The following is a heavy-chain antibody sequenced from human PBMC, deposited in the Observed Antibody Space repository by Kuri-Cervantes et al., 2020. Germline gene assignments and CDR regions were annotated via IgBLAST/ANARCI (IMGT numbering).Heavy chain of an antibody. CDR1: GFTFSSYW. CDR3: AKDEQEWFETWGY. V-gene: IGHV3-7*03. CDR2: IKQDGSEK. D-gene: IGHD3-3*01. Sequence: GGSLRLSCAASGFTFSSYWMSWVRQAPGKGLEWVANIKQDGSEKYYVDSVKGRFTISRDNSKNTLYLQMNSLRAEDTAVYYCAKDEQEWFETWGYWGQGTLVTVSS. J-gene: IGHJ4*02.